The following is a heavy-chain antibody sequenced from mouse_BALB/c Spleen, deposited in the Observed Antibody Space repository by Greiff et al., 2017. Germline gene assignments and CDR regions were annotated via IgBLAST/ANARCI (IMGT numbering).Heavy chain of an antibody. J-gene: IGHJ2*01. CDR1: GFSLTSYG. Sequence: QVQLQQSGPGLVQPSQSLSITCTVSGFSLTSYGVHWVRQSQGKGLEWLGVIWSGGSTDYNAAFISRLSISKDNSKSQVFFKMNSLQANDTAIYYCARNNYYGSSYDYFDYWGQGTTLTVSS. V-gene: IGHV2-2*02. CDR3: ARNNYYGSSYDYFDY. CDR2: IWSGGST. D-gene: IGHD1-1*01.